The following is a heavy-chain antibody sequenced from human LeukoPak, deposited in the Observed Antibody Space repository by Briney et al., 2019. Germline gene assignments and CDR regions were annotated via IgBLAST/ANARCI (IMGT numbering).Heavy chain of an antibody. Sequence: GGSLRLSCAASGFTFSNAWMSWVRQAPGKGLEWVGRIKSKTDGGTTDYAAPVKGRFTISRDDSKNTLYLQMNSLKTEDTAVYYCTTGLPLLAGTNPLDYWGQGTLVTVSS. CDR3: TTGLPLLAGTNPLDY. CDR2: IKSKTDGGTT. CDR1: GFTFSNAW. D-gene: IGHD6-19*01. J-gene: IGHJ4*02. V-gene: IGHV3-15*01.